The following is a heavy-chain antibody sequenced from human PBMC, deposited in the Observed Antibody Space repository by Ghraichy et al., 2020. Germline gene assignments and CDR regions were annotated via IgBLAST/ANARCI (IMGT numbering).Heavy chain of an antibody. CDR2: INQDGSEK. Sequence: GGSLRLSCVASGFTIGTNYMTWVRKAPGKRLEWVANINQDGSEKYYVDSVKGRFTIARDNPKNSLYLEMNSLRVEDTAVYYCATRKCTSIRCHAASHLCFDYWGQGVLVTVSS. D-gene: IGHD2-2*01. J-gene: IGHJ4*02. CDR1: GFTIGTNY. CDR3: ATRKCTSIRCHAASHLCFDY. V-gene: IGHV3-7*03.